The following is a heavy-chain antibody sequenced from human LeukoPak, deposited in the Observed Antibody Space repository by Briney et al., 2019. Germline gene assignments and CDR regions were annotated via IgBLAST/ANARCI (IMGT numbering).Heavy chain of an antibody. Sequence: ASVNVSCKASGGTFSSYAISWVRQAPGQGLEWMGGIIPIFGTANYAQKFQGRVTITADESTSTAYMELSSLRSEDTAVYYCARDIVDYGGNSWGQGTLVTVSS. CDR3: ARDIVDYGGNS. CDR1: GGTFSSYA. J-gene: IGHJ4*02. D-gene: IGHD4-23*01. CDR2: IIPIFGTA. V-gene: IGHV1-69*13.